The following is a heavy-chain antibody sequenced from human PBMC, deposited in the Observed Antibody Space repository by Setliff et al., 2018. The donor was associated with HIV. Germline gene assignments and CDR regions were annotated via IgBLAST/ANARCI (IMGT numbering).Heavy chain of an antibody. CDR3: ARAPYGDYGINFNAFDL. V-gene: IGHV1-2*02. CDR2: INPNSGGT. Sequence: ASVKVSCKAAGSTFTGYHMHWVRQAPGQGLEWMGWINPNSGGTNYSQKFRGRVTMTRDTSISKAYMELSRLRSDDTAVYYCARAPYGDYGINFNAFDLWGQGTLVTVSS. J-gene: IGHJ3*01. D-gene: IGHD4-17*01. CDR1: GSTFTGYH.